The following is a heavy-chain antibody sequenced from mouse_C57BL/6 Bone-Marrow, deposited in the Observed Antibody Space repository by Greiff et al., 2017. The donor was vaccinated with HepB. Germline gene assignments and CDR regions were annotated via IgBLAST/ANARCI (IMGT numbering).Heavy chain of an antibody. D-gene: IGHD1-1*01. CDR2: IHPNSGST. Sequence: QVQLQQSGTVLARPGASVKMSCKTSGYTFTSYWMHWVKQRPGQGLEWIGMIHPNSGSTNYNEKFKSKATLTVDKSSSTAYMQLSSLTSEDSAVYYCARSGLLRFDYWGQGTTLTVSS. J-gene: IGHJ2*01. CDR3: ARSGLLRFDY. V-gene: IGHV1-64*01. CDR1: GYTFTSYW.